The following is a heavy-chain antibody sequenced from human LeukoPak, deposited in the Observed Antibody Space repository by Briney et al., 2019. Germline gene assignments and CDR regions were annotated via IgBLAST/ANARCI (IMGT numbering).Heavy chain of an antibody. J-gene: IGHJ4*02. CDR2: ISAYNGNT. D-gene: IGHD3-9*01. CDR1: GYTFTSYG. Sequence: ASVKLSCKASGYTFTSYGISWVRQAPGQGLGWMGWISAYNGNTNYAQKHQGRVTMTTDTSTTAAYMELRSLRSDDTAVYYCAREGTYYDILTGYPLAGVTSYYLDYWGQGTLVTVSS. CDR3: AREGTYYDILTGYPLAGVTSYYLDY. V-gene: IGHV1-18*04.